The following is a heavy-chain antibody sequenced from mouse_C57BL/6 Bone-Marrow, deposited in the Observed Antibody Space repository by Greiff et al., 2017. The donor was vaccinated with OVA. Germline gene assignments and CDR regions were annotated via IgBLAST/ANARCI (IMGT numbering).Heavy chain of an antibody. CDR3: AIYDWDWYFDV. Sequence: QVQLKQPGAELVKPGASVKVSCKASGYTFTSYWMHWVKQRPGQGLEWIGRIHPSDSDTNYNQKFKGKATLTVDKSSSTAYMQLSSLTSEDSAVYYCAIYDWDWYFDVWGTGTTVTVSS. D-gene: IGHD2-12*01. J-gene: IGHJ1*03. CDR2: IHPSDSDT. CDR1: GYTFTSYW. V-gene: IGHV1-74*01.